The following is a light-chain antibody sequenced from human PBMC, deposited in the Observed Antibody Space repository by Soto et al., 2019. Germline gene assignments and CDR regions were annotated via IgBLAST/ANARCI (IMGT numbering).Light chain of an antibody. CDR2: GAS. Sequence: EIVMTQSPATLSVSPGERATLSCRASQSVGSDLAWYQQKPCQARRLVIYGASSRATGIPDRFSGSGSGTDFTLTISRLEPDDVAVYYCQQYDTSPPMYTFGQGTTVDIK. CDR3: QQYDTSPPMYT. J-gene: IGKJ2*01. CDR1: QSVGSD. V-gene: IGKV3-20*01.